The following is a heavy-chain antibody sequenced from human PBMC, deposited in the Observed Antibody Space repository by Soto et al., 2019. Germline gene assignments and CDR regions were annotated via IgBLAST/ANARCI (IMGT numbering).Heavy chain of an antibody. D-gene: IGHD6-19*01. V-gene: IGHV3-30*18. Sequence: QVQLVESGGGVVQPGRSLRLSCAGSGFTFTSHGMHWVRQAPGKGLDWVAAISSTGSNQYYADSVKGRFTISRSDSTNTLYLEMTSLRVEDTAIYYCANVSASTRGWYGSGWGTFASWGQGTLVTVSS. J-gene: IGHJ4*02. CDR1: GFTFTSHG. CDR2: ISSTGSNQ. CDR3: ANVSASTRGWYGSGWGTFAS.